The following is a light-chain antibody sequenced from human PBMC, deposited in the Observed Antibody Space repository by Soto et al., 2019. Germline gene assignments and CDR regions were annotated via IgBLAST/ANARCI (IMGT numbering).Light chain of an antibody. CDR1: QSLLYIDGNTY. J-gene: IGKJ1*01. CDR2: KVS. V-gene: IGKV2-30*01. CDR3: MQGTYWPAMT. Sequence: DVVMTQSPLSLPVTLGQPASISCRSSQSLLYIDGNTYLSWFQQRPGQSPRRLISKVSNRDSGVPGRFRGSWSSTDFTIKTYRGEGGDVGVYYCMQGTYWPAMTFGQGTKVEIK.